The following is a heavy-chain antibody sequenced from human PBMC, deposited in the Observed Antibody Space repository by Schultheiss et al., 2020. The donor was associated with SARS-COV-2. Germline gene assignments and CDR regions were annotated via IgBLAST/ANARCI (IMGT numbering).Heavy chain of an antibody. J-gene: IGHJ6*02. CDR3: ARERGGSSHRYYYYGMDV. D-gene: IGHD6-13*01. V-gene: IGHV4-34*01. CDR1: GGSFSGYY. Sequence: SETLSLTCAVYGGSFSGYYWSWIRQPPGKGLEWIGEINHSGSTNYNPSLKSRVTISVDTSKNQFSLKLSSVTAADTAVYYCARERGGSSHRYYYYGMDVWGQGTTVTVSS. CDR2: INHSGST.